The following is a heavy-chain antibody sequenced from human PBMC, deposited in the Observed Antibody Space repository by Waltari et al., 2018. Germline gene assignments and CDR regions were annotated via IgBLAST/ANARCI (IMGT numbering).Heavy chain of an antibody. CDR2: IGGSGGST. CDR1: GFTFSSYA. J-gene: IGHJ3*02. CDR3: AKDRGDSSSWYGSAFDI. Sequence: EVQLLESGGGLVQPGGSLRLSCAASGFTFSSYAMSWVRQAPGKGLEWVSAIGGSGGSTYNADSLKGRFTISRDNSKNTLYLQMNSLRAEDTAVYYCAKDRGDSSSWYGSAFDIWGQGTMVTVSS. D-gene: IGHD6-13*01. V-gene: IGHV3-23*01.